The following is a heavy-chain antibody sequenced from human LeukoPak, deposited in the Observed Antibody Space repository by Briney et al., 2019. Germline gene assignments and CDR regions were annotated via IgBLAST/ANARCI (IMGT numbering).Heavy chain of an antibody. CDR3: ATDPARFGGVIVMAY. CDR2: ISVYNGHT. J-gene: IGHJ4*02. Sequence: ASVKVSCKASGYTFTSYGISWVRQAPGQGLEWLGWISVYNGHTNYAQKFQGRVTMTEDTSTDTAYMELSSLRSEDTAVYYCATDPARFGGVIVMAYWGQGTLVTVSS. V-gene: IGHV1-18*01. CDR1: GYTFTSYG. D-gene: IGHD3-16*02.